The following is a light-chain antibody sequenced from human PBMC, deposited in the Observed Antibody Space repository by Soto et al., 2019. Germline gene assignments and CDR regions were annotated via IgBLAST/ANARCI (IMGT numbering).Light chain of an antibody. CDR3: QKYSSVIT. J-gene: IGKJ5*01. CDR1: QGISNF. CDR2: AAS. Sequence: DIQMTQSPSSLSPSVGDRVTITCRASQGISNFLAWYQQKPGKVPKLLISAASTLQSGVPSRFSGSGSGTDFTLTITRLQPEDVATYYCQKYSSVITFGQGTRLEI. V-gene: IGKV1-27*01.